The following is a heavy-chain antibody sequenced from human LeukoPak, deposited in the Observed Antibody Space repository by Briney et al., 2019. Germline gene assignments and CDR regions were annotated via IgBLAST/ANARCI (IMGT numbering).Heavy chain of an antibody. CDR3: ARDFPNLLTVPDY. V-gene: IGHV3-30*02. J-gene: IGHJ4*02. CDR1: GITFRSYG. Sequence: GGSLRLSCAASGITFRSYGMHWVRQAPGKGLEWVAFRRYDGTNKYYADSVKGRFTISRDNSKNTLYLQMNSLRAEDTAVYYCARDFPNLLTVPDYWGQGTLVTVSS. CDR2: RRYDGTNK. D-gene: IGHD1-14*01.